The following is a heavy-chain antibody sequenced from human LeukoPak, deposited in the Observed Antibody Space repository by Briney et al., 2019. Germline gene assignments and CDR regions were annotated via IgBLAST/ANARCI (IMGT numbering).Heavy chain of an antibody. V-gene: IGHV4-59*01. CDR3: ARYVWGSYPTFEDY. Sequence: SETLSLTCAASGGSIGSYYWSWIRQPPGKGLEWIGYITYSGNTNYNPSFKSRVTISVDTSNNQFSLKLRSVTAADTAVYYCARYVWGSYPTFEDYWGQGTLVTVSS. CDR1: GGSIGSYY. D-gene: IGHD3-16*02. J-gene: IGHJ4*02. CDR2: ITYSGNT.